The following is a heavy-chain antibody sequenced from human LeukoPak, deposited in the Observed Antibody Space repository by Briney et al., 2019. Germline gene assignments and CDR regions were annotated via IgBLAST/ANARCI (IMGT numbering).Heavy chain of an antibody. D-gene: IGHD3-3*01. CDR3: AKRQHYDFWSGHYFT. CDR1: GFTFSDYY. J-gene: IGHJ5*02. Sequence: GGSLRLSCAASGFTFSDYYMSWIRQAPGKGLEWVANIKQDGSEKYYVDSVKGRFTISRDNAKNSLYLQMNSLRAEDTAVYYCAKRQHYDFWSGHYFTWGQGTLVTVSS. V-gene: IGHV3-7*03. CDR2: IKQDGSEK.